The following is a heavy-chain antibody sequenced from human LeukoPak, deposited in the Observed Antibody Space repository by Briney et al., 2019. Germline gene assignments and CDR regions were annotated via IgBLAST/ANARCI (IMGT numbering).Heavy chain of an antibody. CDR1: GYTFTGYY. CDR2: INPNSGGT. Sequence: ASMKVSCKASGYTFTGYYMHWVRQAPGQGLEWMGWINPNSGGTNYAQKFQGRVTMTRDTSISTAYMELSRLRSDDTAVYYCARKQLLWFGELSSGMDVWGQGTTVTVSS. V-gene: IGHV1-2*02. CDR3: ARKQLLWFGELSSGMDV. J-gene: IGHJ6*02. D-gene: IGHD3-10*01.